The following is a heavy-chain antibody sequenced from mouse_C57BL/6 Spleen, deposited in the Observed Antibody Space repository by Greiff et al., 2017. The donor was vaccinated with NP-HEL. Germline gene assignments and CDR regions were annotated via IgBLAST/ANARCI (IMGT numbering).Heavy chain of an antibody. D-gene: IGHD2-1*01. CDR1: GYTFTDYY. CDR3: AGGNYGYFDV. CDR2: IGPGSGST. J-gene: IGHJ1*03. V-gene: IGHV1-77*01. Sequence: QVQLQQSGAELVKPGASVKISCKASGYTFTDYYITWVKQRPGQGLEWIGEIGPGSGSTYYNEKFKGKATLTADKSSSTAYMQLSRLTSEDSAVYFCAGGNYGYFDVWGKGTTVTVSS.